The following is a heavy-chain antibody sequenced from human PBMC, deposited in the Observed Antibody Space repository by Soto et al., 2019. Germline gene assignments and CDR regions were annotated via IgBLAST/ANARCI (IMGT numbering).Heavy chain of an antibody. CDR3: ARPDLGLASFDY. CDR1: GFTVSSNY. Sequence: GGSLRLSCAASGFTVSSNYMSWVRQAPGKGLEWVSVIYSGGSTYYADSVKGRFTISRDNSKNTLYLQMNSLRAEDTAVYYCARPDLGLASFDYWGQGPLVTVSS. D-gene: IGHD7-27*01. J-gene: IGHJ4*02. CDR2: IYSGGST. V-gene: IGHV3-66*02.